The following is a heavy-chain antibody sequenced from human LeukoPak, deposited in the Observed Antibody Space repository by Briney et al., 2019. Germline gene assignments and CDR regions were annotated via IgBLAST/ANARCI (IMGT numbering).Heavy chain of an antibody. CDR2: ISSSGSTI. V-gene: IGHV3-11*04. CDR3: AREKELLGVYYFDY. D-gene: IGHD1-26*01. J-gene: IGHJ4*02. Sequence: PGGSLRLSCAASGFTFSDYYMSWIRQAPGKGLEWVSYISSSGSTIYYADSVKGRFTISRDNAKDSLYLQMNSLRAEDTAVYYCAREKELLGVYYFDYWGQGTLVTVSS. CDR1: GFTFSDYY.